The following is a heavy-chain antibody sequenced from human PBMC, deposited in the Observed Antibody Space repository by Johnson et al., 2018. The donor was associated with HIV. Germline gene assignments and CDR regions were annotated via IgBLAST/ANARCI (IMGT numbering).Heavy chain of an antibody. CDR1: GFTFSSYA. J-gene: IGHJ3*02. D-gene: IGHD3/OR15-3a*01. V-gene: IGHV3-7*03. CDR3: ARDGLAANAFDT. CDR2: IKQDGSDE. Sequence: VQLVESGGGLVQPGGSLRLSCAASGFTFSSYAMSWVRQAPGKGLEWVANIKQDGSDEYYVDSVKGRFTIYRDNTKNLLYLQMNSLRAEDTAVYYCARDGLAANAFDTWGQGTMVPSLQ.